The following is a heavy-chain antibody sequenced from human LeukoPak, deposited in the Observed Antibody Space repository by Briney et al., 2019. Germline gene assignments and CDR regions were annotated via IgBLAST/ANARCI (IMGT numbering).Heavy chain of an antibody. Sequence: GGSLRLSCAASGFTFSYYWMSWVRQAPGKGLEWVAKIKQDGSEKYYVDSVKGRFTISRDNAKNSLYLQMNSLRAEDTAVYYCARGSSHGDTSLSGYYYGMDVWGQGTTVTVSS. D-gene: IGHD3-10*01. J-gene: IGHJ6*02. V-gene: IGHV3-7*04. CDR1: GFTFSYYW. CDR3: ARGSSHGDTSLSGYYYGMDV. CDR2: IKQDGSEK.